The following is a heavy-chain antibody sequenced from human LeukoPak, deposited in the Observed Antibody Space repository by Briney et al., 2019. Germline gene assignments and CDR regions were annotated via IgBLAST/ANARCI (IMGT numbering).Heavy chain of an antibody. J-gene: IGHJ4*02. CDR2: IYLDGSRA. V-gene: IGHV3-7*01. CDR1: GFTFSNYW. D-gene: IGHD1-26*01. Sequence: GGSLRLSCAVSGFTFSNYWMSWARQSPGKGLEWVANIYLDGSRAYYVDSVKGRFTISRDNAKNSLYLQMSSLRAEDTAVYYCASLDRGSYYSFDYWGQGTLVTVSS. CDR3: ASLDRGSYYSFDY.